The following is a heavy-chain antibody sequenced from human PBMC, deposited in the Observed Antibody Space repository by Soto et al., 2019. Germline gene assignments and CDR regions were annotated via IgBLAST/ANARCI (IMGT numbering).Heavy chain of an antibody. V-gene: IGHV3-33*01. Sequence: QVQLVESGGGVVQPGRSLRLSCAAFGFTFSSYGMHWVRQAPGKGLEWVAVIRYDGSIKYYADSVKGRFTISRDNSKNTLYLQMNSLGAEDTAVYYCARDLYSTGWYDGEMMYWGQGTLVTVSS. CDR3: ARDLYSTGWYDGEMMY. D-gene: IGHD6-19*01. CDR1: GFTFSSYG. CDR2: IRYDGSIK. J-gene: IGHJ4*02.